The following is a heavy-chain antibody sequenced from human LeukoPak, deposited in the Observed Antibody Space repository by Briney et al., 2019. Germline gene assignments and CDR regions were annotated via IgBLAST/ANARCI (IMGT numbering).Heavy chain of an antibody. CDR1: GGTFSSYA. CDR3: TRAIAVAGSDYYYYYMDV. D-gene: IGHD6-19*01. Sequence: SVKVSCKASGGTFSSYAISWVRQAPGQGLEWMGRIIPIFGTANYAQKFQGRVTITADKSTSTAYMELSSLRSEDTAVYYCTRAIAVAGSDYYYYYMDVWGKGTTVTVSS. J-gene: IGHJ6*03. CDR2: IIPIFGTA. V-gene: IGHV1-69*06.